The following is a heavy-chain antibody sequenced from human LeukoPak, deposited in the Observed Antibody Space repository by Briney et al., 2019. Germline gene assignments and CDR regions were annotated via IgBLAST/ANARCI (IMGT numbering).Heavy chain of an antibody. V-gene: IGHV3-23*01. CDR3: ATYYYDSSGYGPFGY. J-gene: IGHJ4*02. D-gene: IGHD3-22*01. CDR2: ISGSGGST. Sequence: GGSLRLSRAASGFTFSGYAMSWVRQAPGKGLEWVSAISGSGGSTYYADSVKGRFTISRDNSKNTLYLQMNSLKAEDTAVYYCATYYYDSSGYGPFGYWGQGTLVTVSS. CDR1: GFTFSGYA.